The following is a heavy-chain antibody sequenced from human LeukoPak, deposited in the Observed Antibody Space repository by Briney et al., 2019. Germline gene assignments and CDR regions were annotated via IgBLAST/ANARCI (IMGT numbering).Heavy chain of an antibody. CDR1: GFTFSSYW. J-gene: IGHJ4*02. CDR3: ARVATYYDSSGYNSGYFDY. D-gene: IGHD3-22*01. V-gene: IGHV3-74*01. CDR2: INSDWSST. Sequence: GGSLRLSCAASGFTFSSYWMHWVRQAPGKGLVWVSRINSDWSSTSYADSVKGRFTISRDNAKNTLYLQMNSLRAENTAVYYCARVATYYDSSGYNSGYFDYWGQGTLVTVSS.